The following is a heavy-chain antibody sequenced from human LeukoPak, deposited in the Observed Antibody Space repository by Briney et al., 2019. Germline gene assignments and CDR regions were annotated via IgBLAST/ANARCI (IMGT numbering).Heavy chain of an antibody. V-gene: IGHV3-74*01. D-gene: IGHD3-10*01. CDR2: INGDGTTT. J-gene: IGHJ5*02. CDR3: ARGFGELSLGWFDP. CDR1: GFPFSSYW. Sequence: GGSLRLSCAASGFPFSSYWMHWVRHAPGKGLVWVSRINGDGTTTTYADSVKGRFTISRDNAKNTLYLQMNTLRAEDTAVYYCARGFGELSLGWFDPWGQGTLVTVSS.